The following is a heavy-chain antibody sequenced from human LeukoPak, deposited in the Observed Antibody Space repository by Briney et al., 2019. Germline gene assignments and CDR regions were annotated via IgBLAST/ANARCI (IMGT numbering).Heavy chain of an antibody. CDR1: GXSISSSSDY. J-gene: IGHJ4*02. CDR2: IYYSGST. CDR3: ARQYGGGKYYFDY. D-gene: IGHD4-23*01. V-gene: IGHV4-39*01. Sequence: PSETLSLTCTVSGXSISSSSDYWGWIRQPPGKGLEWIGSIYYSGSTYYNPSLKSRVTISVDTSKNQFSLKLSSVTAADTAVYYCARQYGGGKYYFDYWGQGTLVTVSS.